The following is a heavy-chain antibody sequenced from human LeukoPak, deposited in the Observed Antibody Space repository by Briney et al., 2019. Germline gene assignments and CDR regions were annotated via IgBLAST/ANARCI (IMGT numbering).Heavy chain of an antibody. CDR2: ISGGGGST. D-gene: IGHD3-22*01. Sequence: GASLRLSCAASGFTFSSYAMSWVRQAPGKGLEWVSAISGGGGSTYYADSVKGRFTISRDNSKNTLYLQMNSLRAEDTAVCYCAKAPVSYDSSGYYFDYWGQGTLVTVSS. V-gene: IGHV3-23*01. CDR3: AKAPVSYDSSGYYFDY. CDR1: GFTFSSYA. J-gene: IGHJ4*02.